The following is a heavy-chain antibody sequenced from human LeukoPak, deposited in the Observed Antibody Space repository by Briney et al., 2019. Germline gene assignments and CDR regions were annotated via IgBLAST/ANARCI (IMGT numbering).Heavy chain of an antibody. CDR3: ARSARWLRLVVDY. CDR2: INHSGST. CDR1: GGSFSGYY. D-gene: IGHD5-12*01. V-gene: IGHV4-34*01. Sequence: PETLSLTCAVYGGSFSGYYWSWIRQPPGKGLEWIGEINHSGSTNYNPSLKSRVTISVDTSKNQFSLKLSSVTAADTAVYYCARSARWLRLVVDYWGQGTLVTVSS. J-gene: IGHJ4*02.